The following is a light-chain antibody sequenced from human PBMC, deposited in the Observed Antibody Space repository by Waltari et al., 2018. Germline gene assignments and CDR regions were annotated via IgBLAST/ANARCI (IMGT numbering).Light chain of an antibody. CDR1: QGISSY. Sequence: DIQLTQSPSFLSASVGDIVTITCRASQGISSYLAWYQQKPGKAPKLLIYVASTLQSGVPSRFSGSGSGTEFTLTISSLQPEDFATYYCQQLNNYPLTFGQGTRLEIK. J-gene: IGKJ5*01. V-gene: IGKV1-9*01. CDR2: VAS. CDR3: QQLNNYPLT.